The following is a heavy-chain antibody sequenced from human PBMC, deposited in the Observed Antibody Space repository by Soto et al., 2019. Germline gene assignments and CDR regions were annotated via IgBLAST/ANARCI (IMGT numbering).Heavy chain of an antibody. Sequence: ASVKVSCKAAGDTFTSYGISWVRQAPGQGLEWMGWISAYNGNTNYAQKLQGRVTMTTDTSTSTAYMELRSLRSDDTAVYYCARDQSGSYYDYYYYGMDVWGPGTTVTVYS. J-gene: IGHJ6*02. D-gene: IGHD1-26*01. V-gene: IGHV1-18*04. CDR2: ISAYNGNT. CDR1: GDTFTSYG. CDR3: ARDQSGSYYDYYYYGMDV.